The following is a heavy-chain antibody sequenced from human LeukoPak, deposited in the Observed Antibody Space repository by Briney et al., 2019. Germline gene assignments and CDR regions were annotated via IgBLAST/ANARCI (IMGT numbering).Heavy chain of an antibody. D-gene: IGHD1-26*01. V-gene: IGHV4-30-4*01. CDR3: ARRDIGSQLDY. CDR1: GGSINNGGYY. CDR2: IYYSGSS. J-gene: IGHJ4*02. Sequence: SETLSLTCTVSGGSINNGGYYWSWIRQHPGKGLEWIGYIYYSGSSYYNPSLKSRVTISVDTSKNQFSLKLSSVTAADAAVYYCARRDIGSQLDYWGQGTLVTVSS.